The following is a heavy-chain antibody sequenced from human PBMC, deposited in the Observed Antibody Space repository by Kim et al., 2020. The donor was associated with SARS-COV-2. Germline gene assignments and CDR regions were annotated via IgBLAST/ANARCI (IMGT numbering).Heavy chain of an antibody. CDR2: IWYDGSNK. CDR3: ARGLVDTAMVSLLFDY. V-gene: IGHV3-33*01. D-gene: IGHD5-18*01. Sequence: GGSLRLSCAASGFTFSSYGMHWVRQAPGKGLEWVAVIWYDGSNKYYADSVKGRFTISRDNSKNTLYLQMNSLRAEDTAVYYCARGLVDTAMVSLLFDYWGQGTLVTVSS. CDR1: GFTFSSYG. J-gene: IGHJ4*02.